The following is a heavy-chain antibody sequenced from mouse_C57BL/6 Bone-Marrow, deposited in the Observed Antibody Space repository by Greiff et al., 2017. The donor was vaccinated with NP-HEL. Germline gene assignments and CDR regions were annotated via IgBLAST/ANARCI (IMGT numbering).Heavy chain of an antibody. V-gene: IGHV14-4*01. D-gene: IGHD1-1*01. CDR2: IDPENGDT. CDR1: GFNIKDDY. J-gene: IGHJ3*01. Sequence: EVMLVESGAELVRPGASVKLSCTASGFNIKDDYMHWVKQRPEQGLEWIGWIDPENGDTEYASKFQGKATITADTSSNTAYLQLSSLTSEDTAVYYCTTPGGSSYERFAYWGQGTLVTVSA. CDR3: TTPGGSSYERFAY.